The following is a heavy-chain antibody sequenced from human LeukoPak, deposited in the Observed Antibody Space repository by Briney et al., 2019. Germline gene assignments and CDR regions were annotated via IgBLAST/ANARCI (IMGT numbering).Heavy chain of an antibody. V-gene: IGHV3-48*03. CDR3: AELGIAMIGGV. Sequence: GGSLRLSCAASGFILSGYEMNWVRQAPGKGLEWVSYISSSGSTIYYADSVKGRFTISRDNAQNSLYLQMHSLRAEDTAVYYCAELGIAMIGGVWGKGTTVTISS. CDR2: ISSSGSTI. CDR1: GFILSGYE. J-gene: IGHJ6*04. D-gene: IGHD3-10*02.